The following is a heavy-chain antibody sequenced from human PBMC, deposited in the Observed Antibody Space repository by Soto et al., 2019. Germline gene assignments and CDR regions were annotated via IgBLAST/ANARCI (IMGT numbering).Heavy chain of an antibody. Sequence: QLQLQESGSGLVKPSQTLSLTCAVSGGSISSGGYSWSWIRQPPGKGLEWIGYIYHSGSTYYNPSLESRVXXSXDXXKNQFSLKLSSVTAADTAVYYCARGTTMIVPLFDPWGQGTLVTVSS. D-gene: IGHD3-22*01. CDR3: ARGTTMIVPLFDP. V-gene: IGHV4-30-2*01. CDR1: GGSISSGGYS. J-gene: IGHJ5*02. CDR2: IYHSGST.